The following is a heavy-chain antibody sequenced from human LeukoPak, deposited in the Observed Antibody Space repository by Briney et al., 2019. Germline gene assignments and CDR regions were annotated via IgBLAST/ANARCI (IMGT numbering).Heavy chain of an antibody. Sequence: SQTLSLTCTVSGGSISSGGYYWSWIRQHPGKGLERIRHIYYSGSTYYNPSLKSRVTISVATTKNQISLKLSSVTAADTAVYYCARVDTAMVYYFDYWGQRTLVTVSS. CDR3: ARVDTAMVYYFDY. J-gene: IGHJ4*02. D-gene: IGHD5-18*01. V-gene: IGHV4-31*03. CDR2: IYYSGST. CDR1: GGSISSGGYY.